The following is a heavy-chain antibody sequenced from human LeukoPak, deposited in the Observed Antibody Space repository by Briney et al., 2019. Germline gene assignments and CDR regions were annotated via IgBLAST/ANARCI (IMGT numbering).Heavy chain of an antibody. CDR3: ARDWYGAAHDY. CDR2: INPSGGST. Sequence: ASVKVSCKASGYTVTSYDMHWVRQAPGQGLEWMGIINPSGGSTIYAQKFQGRVTMTRDTSTSTVYMELSSLRSEDTAVYYCARDWYGAAHDYWGQGTLVTVSS. D-gene: IGHD6-6*01. J-gene: IGHJ4*02. V-gene: IGHV1-46*01. CDR1: GYTVTSYD.